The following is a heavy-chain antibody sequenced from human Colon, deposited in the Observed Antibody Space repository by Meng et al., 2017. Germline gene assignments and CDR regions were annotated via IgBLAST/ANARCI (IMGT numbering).Heavy chain of an antibody. CDR3: ARDDYDGSGYPYFRH. Sequence: WGAGLLKPSETLSLTCAGYGGSFSGYYWSWVRQAPGKGLEWVSSISNSNAYIYYADSVKGRFNISRDNAKNSLYLQMDSLTADDTAVYYCARDDYDGSGYPYFRHWGQGTPVTVSS. CDR1: GGSFSGYY. J-gene: IGHJ1*01. CDR2: ISNSNAYI. V-gene: IGHV3-21*06. D-gene: IGHD3-22*01.